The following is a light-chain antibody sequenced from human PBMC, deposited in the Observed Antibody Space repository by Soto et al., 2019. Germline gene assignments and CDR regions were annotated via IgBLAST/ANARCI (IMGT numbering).Light chain of an antibody. CDR3: GSYAGRSNMI. Sequence: QSVLTQPPSASGSPGQSVTISCTGTSSDVGGSTFVSWYQQHPGKAPKLMIYEVSRRPSEVPDRFSGSKSGNSASLTVSGLQSEDEAYYYCGSYAGRSNMIFGGGTKLTV. CDR2: EVS. V-gene: IGLV2-8*01. J-gene: IGLJ2*01. CDR1: SSDVGGSTF.